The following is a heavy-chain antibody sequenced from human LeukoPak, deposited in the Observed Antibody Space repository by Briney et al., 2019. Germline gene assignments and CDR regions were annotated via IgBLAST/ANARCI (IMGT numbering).Heavy chain of an antibody. D-gene: IGHD2-2*01. CDR3: AIGYRSSTSCSLGEYYFDY. CDR1: GGTFSSYA. Sequence: SVKVSCKASGGTFSSYAISWVRQAPGQGLEWMGGIIPIFGTANYAQKFQGRVTITTDESTSTAYMELSSLRSEDTAVYYCAIGYRSSTSCSLGEYYFDYWGQGTLVTVSS. CDR2: IIPIFGTA. J-gene: IGHJ4*02. V-gene: IGHV1-69*05.